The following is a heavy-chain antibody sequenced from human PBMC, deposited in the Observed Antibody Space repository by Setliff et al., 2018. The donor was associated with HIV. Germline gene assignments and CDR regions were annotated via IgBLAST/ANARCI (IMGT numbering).Heavy chain of an antibody. Sequence: PGGSLRLSCAASGFTFSSYGMHWVRQAPGKGLEWVTFIRHDGINEDYRDSVKGRFSVSRDNSKNTVFLQMNSLRVEDTALYYCANSAFRGVIWAWGQGTLVTVSS. V-gene: IGHV3-30*02. CDR1: GFTFSSYG. D-gene: IGHD3-10*01. CDR2: IRHDGINE. J-gene: IGHJ5*02. CDR3: ANSAFRGVIWA.